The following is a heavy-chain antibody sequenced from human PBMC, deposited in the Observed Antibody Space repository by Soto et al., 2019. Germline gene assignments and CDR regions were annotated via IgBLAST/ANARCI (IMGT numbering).Heavy chain of an antibody. CDR3: AGASPWSSSWVDS. Sequence: QVQLVQSGAEVKKPGASVKVSCKASGYTFTSYGISWVRQAPGQGLEWMGWINTYNGNTNHAQKVQGRVTMTTDTSTSTASMELRSLRSDDTAVYYCAGASPWSSSWVDSWGQGTLVTVSS. J-gene: IGHJ4*02. CDR2: INTYNGNT. D-gene: IGHD6-13*01. CDR1: GYTFTSYG. V-gene: IGHV1-18*01.